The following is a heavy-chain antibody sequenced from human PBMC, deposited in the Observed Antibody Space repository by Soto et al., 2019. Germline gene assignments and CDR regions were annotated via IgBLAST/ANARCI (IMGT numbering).Heavy chain of an antibody. Sequence: QVQLVESGGGVVQPGRSLRLSCAASGFTFSSYGMHWVRQAPGKGLEWVAVIWYDGSNKYYADSVKGRFTISRDNSKNTLYLQMNSLRAEDTAVYYCARDMVDDYGDYAVDYWGQGTLVTVSS. V-gene: IGHV3-33*01. CDR3: ARDMVDDYGDYAVDY. J-gene: IGHJ4*02. CDR1: GFTFSSYG. D-gene: IGHD4-17*01. CDR2: IWYDGSNK.